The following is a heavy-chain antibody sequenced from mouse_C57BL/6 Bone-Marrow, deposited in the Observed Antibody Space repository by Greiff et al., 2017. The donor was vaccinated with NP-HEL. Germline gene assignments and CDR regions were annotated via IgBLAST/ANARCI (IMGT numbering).Heavy chain of an antibody. CDR2: IDPEDGET. CDR1: GFNIKDYY. Sequence: EVQRVESGAELVKPGASVKLSCTASGFNIKDYYMHWVKQRTEQGLEWIGRIDPEDGETKYAPKFQGKATITADTSSNTAYLQLSSLTSEDTAVYYCARDTTVGHWYFDVWGTGTTVTVSS. CDR3: ARDTTVGHWYFDV. J-gene: IGHJ1*03. V-gene: IGHV14-2*01. D-gene: IGHD1-1*01.